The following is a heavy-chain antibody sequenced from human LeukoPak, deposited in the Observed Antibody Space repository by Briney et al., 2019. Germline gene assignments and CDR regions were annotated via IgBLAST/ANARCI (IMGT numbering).Heavy chain of an antibody. CDR3: ARETYYYDSSGYYGY. CDR1: GYTFTGYY. J-gene: IGHJ4*02. D-gene: IGHD3-22*01. CDR2: INPNSGGT. Sequence: ASVKVSCKASGYTFTGYYMHWVRQAPGQGLEWMGWINPNSGGTNYAQKFQGRVTMTRDTSISTAYMELSRLRSDDTAVYYCARETYYYDSSGYYGYWGRGTLVTVSS. V-gene: IGHV1-2*02.